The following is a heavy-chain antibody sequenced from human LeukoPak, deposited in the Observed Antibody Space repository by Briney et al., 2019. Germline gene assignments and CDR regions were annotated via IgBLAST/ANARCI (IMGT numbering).Heavy chain of an antibody. CDR3: VRDRELYY. CDR1: GGSFSGYY. CDR2: VYNSGST. D-gene: IGHD1-26*01. J-gene: IGHJ4*02. Sequence: SETLSLTCAVYGGSFSGYYWSWIRQPPGKGLEWIGYVYNSGSTDYNPSLKSRVTISVDTSKNQFSLKVNSVTASDTAVYYCVRDRELYYWGQGILVTVSS. V-gene: IGHV4-59*01.